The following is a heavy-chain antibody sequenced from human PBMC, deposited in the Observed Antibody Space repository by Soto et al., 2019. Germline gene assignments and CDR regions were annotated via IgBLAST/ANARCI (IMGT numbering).Heavy chain of an antibody. CDR1: GFTFSSYW. V-gene: IGHV3-74*01. Sequence: EVQLVESGGGLVQPGVSLRLSCAASGFTFSSYWMHWVRQAPGKGLLWVSRINSDGSSTSYADSVKGRFTISRDNAKNTLYLQMNSLRAEDTAVYYCARELRGRYYYYGMDVWGQGTTVTVSS. CDR3: ARELRGRYYYYGMDV. D-gene: IGHD5-12*01. CDR2: INSDGSST. J-gene: IGHJ6*02.